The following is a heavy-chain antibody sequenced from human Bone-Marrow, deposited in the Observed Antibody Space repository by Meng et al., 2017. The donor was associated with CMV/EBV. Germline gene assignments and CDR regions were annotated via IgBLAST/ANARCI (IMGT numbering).Heavy chain of an antibody. V-gene: IGHV4-30-4*08. J-gene: IGHJ6*02. Sequence: SETLSLTCTVSGGSISSGDYYWSWIRQPPGKGLEWIGYIYYSGSTYYNPSLKSRVTISVDTSKNQFSLKLSSVTAADTAVYYCARGRDFWSGYYTDLYYYYGMDVWGQGNTVNVSS. CDR1: GGSISSGDYY. CDR3: ARGRDFWSGYYTDLYYYYGMDV. D-gene: IGHD3-3*01. CDR2: IYYSGST.